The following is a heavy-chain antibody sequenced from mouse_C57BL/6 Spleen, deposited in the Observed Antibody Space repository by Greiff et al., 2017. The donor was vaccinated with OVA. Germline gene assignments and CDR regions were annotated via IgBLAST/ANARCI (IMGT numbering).Heavy chain of an antibody. CDR2: INPGSGGT. J-gene: IGHJ2*01. CDR3: ARRIDYPFDY. CDR1: GYAFTNYL. D-gene: IGHD2-13*01. V-gene: IGHV1-54*01. Sequence: QVQLQQSGAELVRPGTSVKVSCKASGYAFTNYLIEWVKQRPGQGLEWIGVINPGSGGTNYNEKFKGKATLTADKSSSTAYMQLSSLTSEDSAVYFCARRIDYPFDYWGQGTTLTVSS.